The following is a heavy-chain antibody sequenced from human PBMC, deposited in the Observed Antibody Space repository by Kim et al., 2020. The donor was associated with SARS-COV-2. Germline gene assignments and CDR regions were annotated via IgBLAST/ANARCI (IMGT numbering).Heavy chain of an antibody. Sequence: GGSLKLSCAASGFTFSSYSMNWVRQAPGKGLEWVSSISSTSSYIYYADSVKGRFTISRDNAKNTLYLQMNSLRAEDTSVYYCARDDRVTGYFPFDYWRQG. CDR1: GFTFSSYS. J-gene: IGHJ4*02. CDR2: ISSTSSYI. D-gene: IGHD3-9*01. V-gene: IGHV3-21*01. CDR3: ARDDRVTGYFPFDY.